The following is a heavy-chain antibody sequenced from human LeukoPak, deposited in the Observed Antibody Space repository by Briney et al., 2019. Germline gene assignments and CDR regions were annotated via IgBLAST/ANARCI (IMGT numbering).Heavy chain of an antibody. CDR2: ISSSSSYI. CDR3: ARDRIVGATFDY. V-gene: IGHV3-21*01. D-gene: IGHD1-26*01. J-gene: IGHJ4*02. CDR1: GFTFNSYS. Sequence: GGSLRLSCAASGFTFNSYSMNWVRQAPGKGLEWVSSISSSSSYIYFAESVKGRFTISRDNAKNSLSLQMNSLRAEDTAVYYCARDRIVGATFDYWGQGTLVTVSS.